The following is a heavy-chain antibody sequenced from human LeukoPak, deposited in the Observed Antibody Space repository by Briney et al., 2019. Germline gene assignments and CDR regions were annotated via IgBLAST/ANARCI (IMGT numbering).Heavy chain of an antibody. J-gene: IGHJ4*02. Sequence: GASVKVSCKASGYTFTSYAMHWVRQAPGQRLEWMGWINAGNGNTKYSQKFQGRVTITRDISASTAYMELSSLRSEDTAVYYCARVLGRGVSNFDYWGQGTLVTVSS. V-gene: IGHV1-3*01. CDR3: ARVLGRGVSNFDY. D-gene: IGHD3-10*01. CDR2: INAGNGNT. CDR1: GYTFTSYA.